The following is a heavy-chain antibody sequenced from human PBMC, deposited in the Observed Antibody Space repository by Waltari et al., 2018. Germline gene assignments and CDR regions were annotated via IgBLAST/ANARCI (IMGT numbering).Heavy chain of an antibody. CDR1: GGSISSSSYY. CDR2: IYYSGST. J-gene: IGHJ4*02. D-gene: IGHD3-3*01. CDR3: AREDDPLSDEVRFLEWLPAGRKTN. Sequence: QLQLQESGPGLVKPSETLSLTCTVSGGSISSSSYYWGWIRQPPGKGLEWIGRIYYSGSTYYNPSLKSRVTISVDTSKNQFSLKLSSVTAADTAVYYCAREDDPLSDEVRFLEWLPAGRKTNWGQGTLVTVSS. V-gene: IGHV4-39*07.